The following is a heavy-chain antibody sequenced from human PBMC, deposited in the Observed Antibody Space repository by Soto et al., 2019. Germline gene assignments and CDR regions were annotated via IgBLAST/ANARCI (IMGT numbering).Heavy chain of an antibody. V-gene: IGHV1-46*01. D-gene: IGHD2-2*01. CDR2: INPSGGST. Sequence: ASVKVSCKASGYTFTSYYMHWVRQAPGQGLEWMGIINPSGGSTSYAQKFQGRVTMTRDTSTSTVYMELSSLRSEDTAVYYCVSGGIDIVLVPAALGWYYFDYWGQGTLVTVSS. J-gene: IGHJ4*02. CDR3: VSGGIDIVLVPAALGWYYFDY. CDR1: GYTFTSYY.